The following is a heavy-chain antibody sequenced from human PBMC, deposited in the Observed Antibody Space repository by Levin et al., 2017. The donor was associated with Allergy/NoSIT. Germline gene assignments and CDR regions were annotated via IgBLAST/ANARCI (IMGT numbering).Heavy chain of an antibody. Sequence: AASVKVSCKGSGYSFSSYDINWVRRAPGEGLEWMGWMRPSSGNTGLAQKFQGRVTMTRNTSINTAYMELSTLTSDDTAVYFCARGTHFYDSAGPWGQGTLVTVSS. CDR2: MRPSSGNT. J-gene: IGHJ5*02. CDR3: ARGTHFYDSAGP. CDR1: GYSFSSYD. V-gene: IGHV1-8*02. D-gene: IGHD3-22*01.